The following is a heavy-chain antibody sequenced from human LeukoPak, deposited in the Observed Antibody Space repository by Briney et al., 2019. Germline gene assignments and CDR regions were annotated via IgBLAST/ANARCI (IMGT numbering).Heavy chain of an antibody. Sequence: PSETLSLTCTVSGGSISSYYWSWIRQPPGKGLEWIGYIYTSGSTNYNPSLKSRVTISVDTSKNQFSLKLSSVTAADTAVYYCARSDIYCSSTGCYTEDPNWFDPWGQGTLVTVSS. V-gene: IGHV4-4*09. CDR2: IYTSGST. D-gene: IGHD2-2*02. CDR1: GGSISSYY. J-gene: IGHJ5*02. CDR3: ARSDIYCSSTGCYTEDPNWFDP.